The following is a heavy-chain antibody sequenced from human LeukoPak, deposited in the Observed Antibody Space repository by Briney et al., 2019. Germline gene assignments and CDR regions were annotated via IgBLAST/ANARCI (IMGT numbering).Heavy chain of an antibody. Sequence: GGSLRLSCAASGFTFSVSWMSWVRQAPGKGLEWVANIKYDGSEKYYVDSVKGRFTISRDNAKNSLYLQMNSLRAEDTAVYYCARATDYGDLNPWGQGTLVTVSS. J-gene: IGHJ5*02. CDR2: IKYDGSEK. CDR1: GFTFSVSW. V-gene: IGHV3-7*01. D-gene: IGHD4-17*01. CDR3: ARATDYGDLNP.